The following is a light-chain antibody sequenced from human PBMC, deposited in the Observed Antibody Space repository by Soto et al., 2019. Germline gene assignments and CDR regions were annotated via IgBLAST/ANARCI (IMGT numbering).Light chain of an antibody. CDR2: DAS. CDR1: QSISNS. Sequence: EIVLTQSPGTLSLSPGERATLSCRASQSISNSLAWYQQKPGRAPGLLIFDASNRASGTPDRFSGSGSETDFTLTISSLEPEDFAVYYCQQRSNRPPTFGQGTKVEIK. J-gene: IGKJ1*01. V-gene: IGKV3-11*01. CDR3: QQRSNRPPT.